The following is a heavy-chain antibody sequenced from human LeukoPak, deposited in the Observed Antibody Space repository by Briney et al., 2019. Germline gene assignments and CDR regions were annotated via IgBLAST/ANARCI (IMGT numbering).Heavy chain of an antibody. CDR2: IYYTGST. CDR1: GGPISRSRYY. Sequence: PSETLSLTCTVSGGPISRSRYYWGWVRQPPGKGLQWFGSIYYTGSTYYNPSLRSRVSISVDTSKNQFTLKLSSVTAADTAVYYCARRGVVATPDANFWGQGTLVTVSS. D-gene: IGHD5-12*01. CDR3: ARRGVVATPDANF. J-gene: IGHJ4*02. V-gene: IGHV4-39*01.